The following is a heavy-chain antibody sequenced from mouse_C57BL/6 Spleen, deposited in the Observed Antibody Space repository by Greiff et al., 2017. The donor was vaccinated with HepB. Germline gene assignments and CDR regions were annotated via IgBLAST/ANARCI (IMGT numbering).Heavy chain of an antibody. CDR2: IYPGDGDT. J-gene: IGHJ4*01. V-gene: IGHV1-82*01. Sequence: QVQLQQSGPELVKPGASVKISCKASGYAFSSSWMNWVKQRPGKGLEWIGRIYPGDGDTNYNGKFKGKATLTADKSSSTAYMQLSSLTSEDSAVYFCARGATAQATYAMDYWGQGTSVTVSS. CDR1: GYAFSSSW. D-gene: IGHD3-2*02. CDR3: ARGATAQATYAMDY.